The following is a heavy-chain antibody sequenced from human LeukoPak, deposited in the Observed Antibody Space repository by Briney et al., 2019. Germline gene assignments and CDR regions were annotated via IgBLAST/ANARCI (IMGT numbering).Heavy chain of an antibody. CDR3: ATGGSRFGHNTC. CDR2: INEDGSEN. Sequence: PGGSLRLSCVGSGFNFRSYWMSWVRQAPGKGLEWVANINEDGSENSYVDSVKGRFTISRDNAKNSLFLQLNSLRADDTAVYYCATGGSRFGHNTCWGQGTLVTVSS. CDR1: GFNFRSYW. J-gene: IGHJ4*02. V-gene: IGHV3-7*04. D-gene: IGHD3-10*01.